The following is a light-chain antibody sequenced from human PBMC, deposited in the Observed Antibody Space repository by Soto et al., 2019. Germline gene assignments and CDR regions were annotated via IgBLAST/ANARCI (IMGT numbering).Light chain of an antibody. J-gene: IGKJ4*01. CDR3: QQDYNSLT. CDR2: GAS. Sequence: EIPFTHSPGAPSLSPGDNGTPPSRARQSVSSSYLAWFQQKPGQAPXLLIYGASTRATGIPARFSGSGSGTEFTLTISSLQPEDFAVYYCQQDYNSLTFGGGTKVDIK. CDR1: QSVSSSY. V-gene: IGKV3D-7*01.